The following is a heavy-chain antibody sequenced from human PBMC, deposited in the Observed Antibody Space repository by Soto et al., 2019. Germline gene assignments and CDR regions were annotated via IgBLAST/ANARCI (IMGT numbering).Heavy chain of an antibody. D-gene: IGHD3-22*01. CDR1: GYTFTSYE. Sequence: APVKVSCKASGYTFTSYEINWVRKATGQGLEWMGWVNPNSGNTAYAQKFQGRVTMTRNTSISTAYMELSSLRPDDTALYYCAASRGFDSSGYWGYYYGMDVWGQGTTVTVSS. V-gene: IGHV1-8*01. J-gene: IGHJ6*02. CDR2: VNPNSGNT. CDR3: AASRGFDSSGYWGYYYGMDV.